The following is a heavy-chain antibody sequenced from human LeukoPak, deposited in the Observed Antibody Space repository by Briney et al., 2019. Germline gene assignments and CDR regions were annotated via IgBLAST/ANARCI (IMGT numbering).Heavy chain of an antibody. V-gene: IGHV4-59*01. Sequence: SETLSLACTVSGGSMSSYYWSWIRQPPGKGLEWIGDIYYSGSTNYNPSFKSRVTISVDTSKNQFSLKLSSVTAADTAVYYCARVLRGSIWYFDYWGQGTLVTVSS. J-gene: IGHJ4*02. CDR3: ARVLRGSIWYFDY. D-gene: IGHD2/OR15-2a*01. CDR2: IYYSGST. CDR1: GGSMSSYY.